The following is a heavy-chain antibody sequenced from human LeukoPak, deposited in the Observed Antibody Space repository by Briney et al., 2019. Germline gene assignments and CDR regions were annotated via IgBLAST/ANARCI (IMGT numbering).Heavy chain of an antibody. J-gene: IGHJ4*02. CDR2: IYDSGST. D-gene: IGHD5-12*01. CDR3: AREYSAFDY. CDR1: GDPITSHSDY. V-gene: IGHV4-61*08. Sequence: PSETLSLTCTVSGDPITSHSDYKWTWIRQPPGKGLEWIGYIYDSGSTNYNPSLKSRVTISVDKSKNQFSLKLTSVTAADTAVYYCAREYSAFDYWGQGTLVTVSS.